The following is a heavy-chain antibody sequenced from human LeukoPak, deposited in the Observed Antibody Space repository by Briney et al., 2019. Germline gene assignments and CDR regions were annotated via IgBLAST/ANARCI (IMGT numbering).Heavy chain of an antibody. CDR2: INPNSGGT. J-gene: IGHJ5*02. V-gene: IGHV1-2*02. Sequence: EASVKVSCKASGYTFTGYFLHWVRQAPGQGLEWMGWINPNSGGTTFAQKFQGRVTMTRDTSISTAYMELSRLRSDDTAVYYCARVFNYYDTSGYYTWGQGTLVTVSS. CDR3: ARVFNYYDTSGYYT. CDR1: GYTFTGYF. D-gene: IGHD3-22*01.